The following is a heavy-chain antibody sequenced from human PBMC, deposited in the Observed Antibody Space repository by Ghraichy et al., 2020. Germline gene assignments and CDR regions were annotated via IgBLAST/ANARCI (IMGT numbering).Heavy chain of an antibody. CDR1: GFTFSSYA. CDR3: AKSDGSGSYQYPYYFDY. Sequence: GGSLRLSCAASGFTFSSYAMSWVRQAPGKGLEWVSAISGSGGSTYYADSVKGRFTISRDNSKNTLYLQMNSLRAEDTAVYYCAKSDGSGSYQYPYYFDYWGQGTLVTVSS. D-gene: IGHD3-10*01. J-gene: IGHJ4*02. CDR2: ISGSGGST. V-gene: IGHV3-23*01.